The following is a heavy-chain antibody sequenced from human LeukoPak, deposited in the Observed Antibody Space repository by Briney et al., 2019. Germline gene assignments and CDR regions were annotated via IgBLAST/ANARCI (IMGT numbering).Heavy chain of an antibody. D-gene: IGHD6-19*01. CDR2: IRYDGSNK. J-gene: IGHJ4*02. CDR3: AKDRALGQWLAEFDY. V-gene: IGHV3-30*02. Sequence: GGSLRLSCAASGFTFSSYGMHWVRQAPGRGLEWVAFIRYDGSNKYYADSVKGRFTISRDFSKDTLYLQMNSLRAEDTAVYYCAKDRALGQWLAEFDYWGQGTLVTVSS. CDR1: GFTFSSYG.